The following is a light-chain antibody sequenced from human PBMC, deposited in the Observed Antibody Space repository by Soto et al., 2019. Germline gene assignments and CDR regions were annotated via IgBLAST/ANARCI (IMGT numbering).Light chain of an antibody. V-gene: IGKV1-39*01. CDR3: QQSYSTPT. CDR2: AAS. J-gene: IGKJ4*01. Sequence: DIKMTQSPSSLSASVGDRVTITCRASQSISSSLNWYQQKTGKAPKLLINAASSLQSGVPSRFSGSGSGTDFTLTISSLQPEDFATYYCQQSYSTPTFGGGTKVEIK. CDR1: QSISSS.